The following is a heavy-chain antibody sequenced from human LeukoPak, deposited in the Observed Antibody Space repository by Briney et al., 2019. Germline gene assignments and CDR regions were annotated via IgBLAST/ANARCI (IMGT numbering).Heavy chain of an antibody. CDR1: GFSVSHNY. V-gene: IGHV3-53*01. D-gene: IGHD2-21*02. J-gene: IGHJ6*04. Sequence: GGSLRLPCAASGFSVSHNYMRWVRQAPGEGLEWGSVIYNDGSTDYTDSGKGRFTISKDNSKNTLYLQMNDLSDEDTDVYYCARDREEVTARAQMNVWGKGTTVTVSS. CDR3: ARDREEVTARAQMNV. CDR2: IYNDGST.